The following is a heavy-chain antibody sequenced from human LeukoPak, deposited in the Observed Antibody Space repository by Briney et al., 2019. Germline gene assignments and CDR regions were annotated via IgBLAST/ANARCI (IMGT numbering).Heavy chain of an antibody. J-gene: IGHJ6*02. Sequence: PGGSLRLSCAASGFTFSSYGMHWVRQAPGKGLEWVAVISYDGSNKYYADSVKGRFTISRDNSKNTLYLQMNGLRAEDTAVYYCAKEGTAAAGPAYYYYGMDVWGQGTTVTVSS. CDR3: AKEGTAAAGPAYYYYGMDV. CDR2: ISYDGSNK. V-gene: IGHV3-30*18. D-gene: IGHD6-13*01. CDR1: GFTFSSYG.